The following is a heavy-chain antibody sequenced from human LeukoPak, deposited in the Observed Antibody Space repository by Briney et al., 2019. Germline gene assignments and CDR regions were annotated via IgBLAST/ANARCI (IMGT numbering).Heavy chain of an antibody. D-gene: IGHD3-22*01. Sequence: PSETLSLTCTVSGYSISSGYYWGWIRQPPGKGLEWIGRIYTSGSTNYNPSLKSRVTMSVDTSKNQFSLKLSSVTAADTAVYYCARPQWLFFLSNRADAFDIWGQGTMVTVSS. CDR3: ARPQWLFFLSNRADAFDI. J-gene: IGHJ3*02. V-gene: IGHV4-38-2*02. CDR2: IYTSGST. CDR1: GYSISSGYY.